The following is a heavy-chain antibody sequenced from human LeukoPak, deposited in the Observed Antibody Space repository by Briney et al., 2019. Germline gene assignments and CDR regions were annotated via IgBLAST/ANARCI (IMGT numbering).Heavy chain of an antibody. J-gene: IGHJ4*02. CDR2: FDPEDGET. V-gene: IGHV1-24*01. CDR1: GYTLTELS. Sequence: GASVNVSCKVSGYTLTELSMHWVRQAPGKGLEWMGGFDPEDGETIYAQKFQGRVTMTEDTSTDTAYMELSSLRSEDTAVYYCATASGIYSSSSLDYWGQGTLVTVSS. CDR3: ATASGIYSSSSLDY. D-gene: IGHD6-6*01.